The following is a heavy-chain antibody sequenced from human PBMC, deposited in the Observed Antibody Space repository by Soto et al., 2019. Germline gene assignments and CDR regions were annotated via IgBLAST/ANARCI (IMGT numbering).Heavy chain of an antibody. CDR2: ISSSSSYI. J-gene: IGHJ4*02. CDR3: ARKLKRITIFGVVAHFDY. V-gene: IGHV3-21*01. Sequence: GGSLRLSCAASGYPFSSYSMNWVRQAPGKGLEWVSSISSSSSYIYYADSVKGRFTISRDNAKNSLYLQMNSLRAEDTAVYYCARKLKRITIFGVVAHFDYWGQGTLVTVSS. CDR1: GYPFSSYS. D-gene: IGHD3-3*01.